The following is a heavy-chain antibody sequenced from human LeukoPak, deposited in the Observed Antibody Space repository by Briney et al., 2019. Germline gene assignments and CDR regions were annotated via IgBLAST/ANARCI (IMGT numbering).Heavy chain of an antibody. Sequence: AGGSLRLSCAGSGFTFSESWMNWVRQAPGKGLEWVANINEDGSEEYYVDSVKGRFTISRDNARNSVFLQMNSLRVVDTAVYYCARDRRLVTTGYWGQGILVAVSS. CDR2: INEDGSEE. D-gene: IGHD1-1*01. V-gene: IGHV3-7*01. CDR3: ARDRRLVTTGY. CDR1: GFTFSESW. J-gene: IGHJ4*02.